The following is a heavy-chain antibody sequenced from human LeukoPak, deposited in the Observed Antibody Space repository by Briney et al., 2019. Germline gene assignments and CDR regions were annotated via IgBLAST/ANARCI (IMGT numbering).Heavy chain of an antibody. Sequence: SETLSLTCTVSGGSISGYSWSWIRQPAGKGLEWIGYINYGGSTDYNPSLNSRVTISVDTSKNHFSLKLSSVTAADTAVFYCARTISGSYYIDYWGQGTLVTVSS. CDR1: GGSISGYS. CDR2: INYGGST. V-gene: IGHV4-59*08. D-gene: IGHD6-25*01. J-gene: IGHJ4*02. CDR3: ARTISGSYYIDY.